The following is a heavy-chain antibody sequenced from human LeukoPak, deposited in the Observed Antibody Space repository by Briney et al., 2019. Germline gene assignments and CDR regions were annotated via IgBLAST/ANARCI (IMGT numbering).Heavy chain of an antibody. Sequence: PGGSLRLSCAASGFTVSSNYMSWVRQAPGKGLEWVSVIYSGGSTYYADSVKGRFTTSRDNSKSTLYLQMNSLRAEDTALYYCAKDRVGYYGSGSYFYYWGQGSLVTVSS. CDR1: GFTVSSNY. CDR2: IYSGGST. CDR3: AKDRVGYYGSGSYFYY. D-gene: IGHD3-10*01. J-gene: IGHJ4*02. V-gene: IGHV3-53*01.